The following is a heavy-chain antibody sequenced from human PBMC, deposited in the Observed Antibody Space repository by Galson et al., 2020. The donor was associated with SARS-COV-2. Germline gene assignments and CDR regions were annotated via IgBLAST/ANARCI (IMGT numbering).Heavy chain of an antibody. D-gene: IGHD1-26*01. CDR2: INPSGGSA. V-gene: IGHV1-46*03. CDR3: ARGRVSGGY. J-gene: IGHJ4*02. Sequence: ASVKVSCKASGYTLSSYYMHWVRQAPGQGLEWMGIINPSGGSASYSHKFQGRITMTRDTSTSTVYMELNSLTSDDTAVYYCARGRVSGGYCGQGTLVIVSS. CDR1: GYTLSSYY.